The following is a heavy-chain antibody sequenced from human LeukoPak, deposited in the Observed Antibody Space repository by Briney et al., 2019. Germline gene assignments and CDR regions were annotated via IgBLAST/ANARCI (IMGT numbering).Heavy chain of an antibody. Sequence: SGGSLRLSCAASGFTVSDNYMSWVRQAPGKGLEWVSLIYSAGSTYYADSVTGRFTISRDNSKNTLFLQMNSLRAEDTAVYYCAREGYGVVSLDYWGQGTLVTVSS. V-gene: IGHV3-53*01. CDR2: IYSAGST. CDR1: GFTVSDNY. CDR3: AREGYGVVSLDY. D-gene: IGHD3-3*01. J-gene: IGHJ4*02.